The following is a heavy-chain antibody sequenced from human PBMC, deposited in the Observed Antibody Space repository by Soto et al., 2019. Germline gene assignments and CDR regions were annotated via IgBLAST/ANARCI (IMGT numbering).Heavy chain of an antibody. CDR1: GFTFSSYG. CDR2: ISYDGSNK. Sequence: GGSLRLSCAASGFTFSSYGMHWVRQAPGKGLEWVAVISYDGSNKYYADSVKGRFTISRDNSKNTLYLQMNSLRAADTAVYYCAKDRGDNWNYGRPYYYYYGMDVWGQGTTVTVSS. V-gene: IGHV3-30*18. D-gene: IGHD1-7*01. J-gene: IGHJ6*02. CDR3: AKDRGDNWNYGRPYYYYYGMDV.